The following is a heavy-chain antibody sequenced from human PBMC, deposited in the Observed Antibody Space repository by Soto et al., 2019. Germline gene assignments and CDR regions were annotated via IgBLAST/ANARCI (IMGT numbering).Heavy chain of an antibody. Sequence: GESLKISCKGSGYSFTSYWIGWVRQMPGKGLEWMGIIYPGDSDTRYSPSFQGQVTISADKSISTAYLQWSSLKASDTARYYCARLHYDFWSGYSNNYFDYWGQGTLVTVSS. D-gene: IGHD3-3*01. CDR1: GYSFTSYW. V-gene: IGHV5-51*01. CDR2: IYPGDSDT. J-gene: IGHJ4*02. CDR3: ARLHYDFWSGYSNNYFDY.